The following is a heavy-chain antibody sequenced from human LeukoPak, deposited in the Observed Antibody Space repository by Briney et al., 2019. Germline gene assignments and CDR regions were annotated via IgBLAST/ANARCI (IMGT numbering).Heavy chain of an antibody. CDR2: IYSSGST. CDR3: ARQVYCTNGLCYNRWYFDL. J-gene: IGHJ2*01. D-gene: IGHD2-8*01. CDR1: GGSITSYY. V-gene: IGHV4-4*09. Sequence: SETLSLTCAVSGGSITSYYWSWIRQPPGKGLEWIGYIYSSGSTNHNPSLKSRVTISVDTSKNQFSLKLSSVTAADTAVYYCARQVYCTNGLCYNRWYFDLWGRGTLVTVSS.